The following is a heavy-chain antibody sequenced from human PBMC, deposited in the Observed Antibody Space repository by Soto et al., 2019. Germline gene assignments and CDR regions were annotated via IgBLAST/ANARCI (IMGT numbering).Heavy chain of an antibody. D-gene: IGHD6-19*01. J-gene: IGHJ4*02. V-gene: IGHV3-30-3*01. CDR2: ISYDGSNK. CDR1: GFTFSSYA. CDR3: ARDNDIAVAGTLDY. Sequence: GGSLRLSCAASGFTFSSYAMHWVRQAPGKGLEWVAVISYDGSNKYYADSVKGRFTISRDNSKNTLYLQMNSLRAEDTAVYYCARDNDIAVAGTLDYWGQGTLVTVSS.